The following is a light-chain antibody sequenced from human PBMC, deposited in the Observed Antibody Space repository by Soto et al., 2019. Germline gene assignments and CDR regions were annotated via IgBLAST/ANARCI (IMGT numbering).Light chain of an antibody. J-gene: IGKJ2*01. CDR3: QRYGSSPLYT. CDR2: GTS. Sequence: EIVLTQSPGTLSLSPGERATFSCRASQSVNSNYWAWYQQRPGLAPRLLIYGTSNRATGIPARFSGSGSGTDFTLTISTLEPEDFAVYYCQRYGSSPLYTFGQGTKLEIK. V-gene: IGKV3-20*01. CDR1: QSVNSNY.